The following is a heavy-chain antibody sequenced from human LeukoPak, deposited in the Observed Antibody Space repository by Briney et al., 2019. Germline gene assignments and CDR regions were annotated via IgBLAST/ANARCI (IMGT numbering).Heavy chain of an antibody. Sequence: GGSLRLSCVASGFTFGKYWMSWVRQAPGKGLEWVANIKLDGSERNYVDSVKGRFTISRDNTKNSLYLQMNSLRAEDTAVFYCARDQYDTWSRRGNFDSWGQGTLVIVSS. CDR3: ARDQYDTWSRRGNFDS. V-gene: IGHV3-7*03. CDR1: GFTFGKYW. J-gene: IGHJ4*02. D-gene: IGHD3-3*01. CDR2: IKLDGSER.